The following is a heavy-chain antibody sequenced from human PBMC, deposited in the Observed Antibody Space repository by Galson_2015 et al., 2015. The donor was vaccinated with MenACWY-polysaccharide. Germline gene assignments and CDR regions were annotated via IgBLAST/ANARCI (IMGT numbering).Heavy chain of an antibody. CDR2: ISHSGNTV. D-gene: IGHD6-6*01. CDR3: ARYPKTVTARPLYGLDV. V-gene: IGHV3-11*01. CDR1: GLTFTDYY. J-gene: IGHJ6*02. Sequence: SLRLSCAASGLTFTDYYMTWIRQAPGKGLEWVSHISHSGNTVYNADSVMGRLAISRDNAKNSLYLEMNSLRVEDTAVYYCARYPKTVTARPLYGLDVWGQGTTVIVSS.